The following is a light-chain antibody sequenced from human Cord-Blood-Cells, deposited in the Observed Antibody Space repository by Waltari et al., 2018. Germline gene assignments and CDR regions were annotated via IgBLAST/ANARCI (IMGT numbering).Light chain of an antibody. CDR1: SSDVGGDNY. V-gene: IGLV2-11*01. Sequence: QSALTQPRSVSGSPGQSVTISCTGTSSDVGGDNYVSWYQQHPGKAPKPMIYDVSKRPSGVPDRFSGSKSGNTASLTISGLQAEDEADYYCCSYAGSYTYVFGTGTKVTVL. CDR2: DVS. J-gene: IGLJ1*01. CDR3: CSYAGSYTYV.